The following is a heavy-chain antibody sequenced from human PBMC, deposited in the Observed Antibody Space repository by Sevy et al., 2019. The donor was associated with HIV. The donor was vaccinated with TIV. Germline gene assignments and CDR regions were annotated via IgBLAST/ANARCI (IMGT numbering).Heavy chain of an antibody. J-gene: IGHJ3*02. V-gene: IGHV3-30*03. D-gene: IGHD3-10*01. CDR1: GFTFGTYD. Sequence: GGSLRLSCAASGFTFGTYDMHWVRQAPGKGLEWVAIISSDGSYRYYADSVKGRFTIFRDNSRNTLDLQMNSLTVEDTAVYYCARERGPFDAFDIWGQGTMVTVSS. CDR2: ISSDGSYR. CDR3: ARERGPFDAFDI.